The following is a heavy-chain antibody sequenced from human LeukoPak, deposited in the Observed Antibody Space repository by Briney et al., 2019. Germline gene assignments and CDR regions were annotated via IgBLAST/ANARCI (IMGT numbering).Heavy chain of an antibody. Sequence: GASVKVSCKASGYTFSSYGISWVRQAPGQGLEWMAWISAYNGKTNYAQKLRGRVTTTTDTSTSTAYMELRSLRSDDTAIYYCARDRNPYYDGSGYGYCWGQGTLVTVSS. J-gene: IGHJ4*02. V-gene: IGHV1-18*01. CDR3: ARDRNPYYDGSGYGYC. D-gene: IGHD3-22*01. CDR1: GYTFSSYG. CDR2: ISAYNGKT.